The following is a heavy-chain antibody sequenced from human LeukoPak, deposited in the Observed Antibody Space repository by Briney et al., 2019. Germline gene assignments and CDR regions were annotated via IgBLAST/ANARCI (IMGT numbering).Heavy chain of an antibody. J-gene: IGHJ3*02. CDR3: VTGTGRAFDI. CDR1: GYSFTSYW. Sequence: GESLKISCKGFGYSFTSYWIGWVRQMPGKGLEWMGVIYPGDSDTRYSPSFQGQVTVSADKSINTAYLQWSSLKASDTAMYYCVTGTGRAFDIWGQGTMVTVSS. CDR2: IYPGDSDT. V-gene: IGHV5-51*01. D-gene: IGHD1-1*01.